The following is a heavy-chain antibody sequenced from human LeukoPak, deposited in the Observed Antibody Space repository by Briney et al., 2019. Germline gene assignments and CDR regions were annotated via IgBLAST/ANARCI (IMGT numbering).Heavy chain of an antibody. CDR1: GFSLSGYW. J-gene: IGHJ5*02. V-gene: IGHV3-74*01. CDR3: ARDPRNVGLAP. Sequence: GGSLRLSCVASGFSLSGYWMYWVRQAPGQGLMYISRNNGDGSTTNYADVVKGRFTMSRDNVKNTLYLQMNSLRVEDTAVYYCARDPRNVGLAPWGQGTLVTVSS. CDR2: NNGDGSTT. D-gene: IGHD2-15*01.